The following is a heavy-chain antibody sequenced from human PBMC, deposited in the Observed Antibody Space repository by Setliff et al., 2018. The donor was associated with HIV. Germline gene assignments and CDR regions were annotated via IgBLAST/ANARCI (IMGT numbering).Heavy chain of an antibody. Sequence: PSETLSLTCTVSGGSISSHYWGWIRQPPGKGLEWIGYIYYSGSTNYNPSHKSRVTISVDTSKNQFSLRLSSVTAADTALYYCARERPPMGGWGDYFDHWGQGTLVTVSS. CDR2: IYYSGST. J-gene: IGHJ4*02. V-gene: IGHV4-59*11. D-gene: IGHD3-10*01. CDR3: ARERPPMGGWGDYFDH. CDR1: GGSISSHY.